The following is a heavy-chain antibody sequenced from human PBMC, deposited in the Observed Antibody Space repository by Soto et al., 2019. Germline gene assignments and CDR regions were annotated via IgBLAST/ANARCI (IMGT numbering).Heavy chain of an antibody. V-gene: IGHV6-1*01. CDR1: GDGFSSNDVA. CDR3: ASGKYSGFDV. J-gene: IGHJ3*01. D-gene: IGHD2-15*01. Sequence: WQTLSLTCAISGDGFSSNDVALNLIRQSPSRGLEWLGRTYYRFKWYNDYAVSVKSRITVNPDTSKNQFSLQLSSVTPEDTAVYYCASGKYSGFDVWGQGTMVTVSS. CDR2: TYYRFKWYN.